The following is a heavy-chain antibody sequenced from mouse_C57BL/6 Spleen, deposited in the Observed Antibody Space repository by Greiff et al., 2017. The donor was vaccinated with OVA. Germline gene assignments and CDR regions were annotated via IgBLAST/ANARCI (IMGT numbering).Heavy chain of an antibody. CDR1: GYTFTSYW. CDR3: ARSGTAQATGFAY. CDR2: IDPSDSYT. D-gene: IGHD3-2*02. Sequence: VQLQQPGAELVMPGASVKLSCKASGYTFTSYWMHWVKQRPGQGLEWIGEIDPSDSYTNYNQKFKGKSTLTVDKSSSTAYMQLSSLTSEDSAVDYCARSGTAQATGFAYWGQGTLVTVSA. V-gene: IGHV1-69*01. J-gene: IGHJ3*01.